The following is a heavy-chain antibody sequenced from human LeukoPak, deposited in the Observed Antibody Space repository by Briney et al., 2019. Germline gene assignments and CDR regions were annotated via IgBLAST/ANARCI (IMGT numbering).Heavy chain of an antibody. Sequence: PGGSLRLSCAASGFTFSSYAMSWVRQAPGKGLEWVSAISGSGGSTYYADSVKGRFTISGDNSKNTLYLQMNSLRAEDTAVYYCAHLRYLDWFGYWGQGTLVTVSS. D-gene: IGHD3-9*01. J-gene: IGHJ5*01. CDR3: AHLRYLDWFGY. CDR1: GFTFSSYA. CDR2: ISGSGGST. V-gene: IGHV3-23*01.